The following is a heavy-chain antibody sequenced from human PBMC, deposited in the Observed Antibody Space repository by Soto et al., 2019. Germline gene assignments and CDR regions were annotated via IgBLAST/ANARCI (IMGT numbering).Heavy chain of an antibody. CDR3: ARGYYYGSGSYPSYYYYYYGMDV. J-gene: IGHJ6*02. CDR2: IIPIFGTA. Sequence: AVTVSCAASRGTFSSYASSWVRQAPGQGLEWMGGIIPIFGTANYAQKFQGRVTITADKSTSTAYMELSSLRSEDTAVYYCARGYYYGSGSYPSYYYYYYGMDVWGQGTTVNVSS. CDR1: RGTFSSYA. V-gene: IGHV1-69*06. D-gene: IGHD3-10*01.